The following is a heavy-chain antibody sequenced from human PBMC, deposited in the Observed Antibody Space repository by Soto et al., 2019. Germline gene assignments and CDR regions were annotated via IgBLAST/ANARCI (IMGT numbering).Heavy chain of an antibody. CDR3: AVGGYCSSSICYFSNYYYGMDV. CDR1: GFTFTSSA. V-gene: IGHV1-58*02. CDR2: IVVGSGNT. D-gene: IGHD2-2*01. Sequence: QMQLVQSGPEVKKPGTSVKVSCKASGFTFTSSAMQWVRQARGQRLEWIGWIVVGSGNTNYAQKFQERVTITRDMSTSTAYMELRSLRSRDTAVYYCAVGGYCSSSICYFSNYYYGMDVWGQGTTVTVS. J-gene: IGHJ6*02.